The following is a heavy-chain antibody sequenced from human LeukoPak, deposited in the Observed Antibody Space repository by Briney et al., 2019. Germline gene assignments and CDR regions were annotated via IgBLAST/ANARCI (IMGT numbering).Heavy chain of an antibody. D-gene: IGHD2-15*01. CDR1: GGTFSSYT. CDR2: IIPILGIA. J-gene: IGHJ4*02. Sequence: ASVKVSCKASGGTFSSYTISWVRQAPGQGLEWMGRIIPILGIANYAQKFQGRVTITADQSTSTAYMELSSLRSEDTAVYYCASSLGDCSGGSCYQSWGQGTLVTVSS. CDR3: ASSLGDCSGGSCYQS. V-gene: IGHV1-69*02.